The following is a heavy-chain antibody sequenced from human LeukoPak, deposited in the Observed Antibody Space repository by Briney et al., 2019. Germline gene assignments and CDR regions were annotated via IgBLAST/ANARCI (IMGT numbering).Heavy chain of an antibody. V-gene: IGHV4-31*03. D-gene: IGHD4-23*01. Sequence: SQTLSLTCTVSGGSISSGGYYWSWIRQHPGKGLEWIGYIYYSGSTYYNPSLKTRVTISVDTSKNQFSLKLSSVTAADTAVYYCAGDRDYGGNPDAFDIWGQGTMVTVSS. CDR3: AGDRDYGGNPDAFDI. CDR1: GGSISSGGYY. J-gene: IGHJ3*02. CDR2: IYYSGST.